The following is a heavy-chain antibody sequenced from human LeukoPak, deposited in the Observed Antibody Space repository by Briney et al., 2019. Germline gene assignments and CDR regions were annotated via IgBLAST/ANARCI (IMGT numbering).Heavy chain of an antibody. CDR3: ARDGEAAVFDY. J-gene: IGHJ4*02. CDR2: IYTSGST. V-gene: IGHV4-4*07. CDR1: GGSISSYY. D-gene: IGHD6-13*01. Sequence: PSETLSLTCTVSGGSISSYYWSWIRQPPREGLEWIGRIYTSGSTNYNPSLKSRVTMSVDTSKNQFSLKLSSVTAADTAVYYCARDGEAAVFDYWGQGTLVTVSS.